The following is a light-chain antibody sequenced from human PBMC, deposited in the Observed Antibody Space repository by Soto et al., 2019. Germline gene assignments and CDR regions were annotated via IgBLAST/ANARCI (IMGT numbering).Light chain of an antibody. V-gene: IGKV1D-12*01. CDR2: AAS. Sequence: DIQMTQPPSSVSASVGDRFTFTCRASQDISGWLAWYQQKPGRAPKLXXYAASTLENGVPSRFSGSGCGTDFTLTISSLQPEDSANYFCQQADSFPSITFGQGTRLEIK. J-gene: IGKJ5*01. CDR1: QDISGW. CDR3: QQADSFPSIT.